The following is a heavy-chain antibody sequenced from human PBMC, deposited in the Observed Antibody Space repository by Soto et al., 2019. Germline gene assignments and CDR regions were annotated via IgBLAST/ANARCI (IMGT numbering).Heavy chain of an antibody. J-gene: IGHJ4*02. V-gene: IGHV4-31*03. CDR1: GDSVISGGYY. Sequence: ILSLTCIVSGDSVISGGYYWSWIRQHPGKGLEWIGDIYSNGFTYYNPSLKSRVTISLDTSKNQFSLKLTSVTAADTAVYYCARDKITGLFDYWGQGTLVTVSS. CDR3: ARDKITGLFDY. CDR2: IYSNGFT. D-gene: IGHD2-8*02.